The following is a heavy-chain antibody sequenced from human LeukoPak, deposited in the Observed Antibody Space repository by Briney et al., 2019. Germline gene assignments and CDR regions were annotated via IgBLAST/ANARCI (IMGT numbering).Heavy chain of an antibody. D-gene: IGHD3-22*01. V-gene: IGHV3-30*18. CDR2: ISYDGSNK. CDR1: GFTFSSYG. Sequence: GGSLRLSCAASGFTFSSYGMHWVRQAPGKGLEWEWVAAISYDGSNKYYADSVKGRFTISRDDSKNTLYLQMNSLRADDTAVYYCAKDNYYDSSAYVDYWGQGTLVTVSS. J-gene: IGHJ4*02. CDR3: AKDNYYDSSAYVDY.